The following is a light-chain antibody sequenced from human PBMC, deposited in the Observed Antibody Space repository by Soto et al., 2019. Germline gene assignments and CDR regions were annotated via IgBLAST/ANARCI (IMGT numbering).Light chain of an antibody. Sequence: QSPATLSVSPGERATLSCRAGQTIYSNVAWYQQRPGQAPRLLIYRASTRATDVPDRFSGSGSGSEFTLTISSLRSEDFAVYYCQQYNNWPQTFGQGTKVDIK. CDR1: QTIYSN. V-gene: IGKV3-15*01. J-gene: IGKJ1*01. CDR2: RAS. CDR3: QQYNNWPQT.